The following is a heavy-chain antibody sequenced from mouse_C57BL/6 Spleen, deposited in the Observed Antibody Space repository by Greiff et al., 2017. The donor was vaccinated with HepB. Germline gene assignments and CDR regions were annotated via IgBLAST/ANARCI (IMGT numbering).Heavy chain of an antibody. Sequence: EVQLVESGPGLVKPSQSLSLTCSVTGYSITSGYYWNWIRQFPGNKLEWMGYISYDGSNNYNPSLKNRISITRDTSKNQFFLKLNSVTTEDTATYYCARAYGYSVAYWGQGTLVTVSA. J-gene: IGHJ3*01. CDR3: ARAYGYSVAY. CDR2: ISYDGSN. CDR1: GYSITSGYY. V-gene: IGHV3-6*01. D-gene: IGHD2-2*01.